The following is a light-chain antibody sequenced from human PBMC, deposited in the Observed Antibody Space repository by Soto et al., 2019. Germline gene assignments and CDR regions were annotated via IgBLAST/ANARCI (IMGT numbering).Light chain of an antibody. V-gene: IGLV1-51*01. Sequence: QSVLTQPPSVSGAPGQRISISCTGSSTNIGAGYGVHWYQQRPGTAPKLLIYDDNKRPSGIPDRFSGSKSGTSATLGITGFQTGDEADYYCGSWDSSLSADVFGTGTKLTVL. J-gene: IGLJ1*01. CDR3: GSWDSSLSADV. CDR2: DDN. CDR1: STNIGAGY.